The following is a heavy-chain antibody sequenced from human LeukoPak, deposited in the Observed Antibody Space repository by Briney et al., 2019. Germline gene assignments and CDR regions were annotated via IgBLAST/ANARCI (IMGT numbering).Heavy chain of an antibody. CDR1: GGSFSGYY. CDR3: ARHSTYYYGSGSEEFDAFDI. J-gene: IGHJ3*02. CDR2: INHSGST. V-gene: IGHV4-34*01. D-gene: IGHD3-10*01. Sequence: PSETLSLTCAVYGGSFSGYYWSWIRQPPGKGLEWVGEINHSGSTNYNPSLKSRVTISVDTSKNQFSLKLSSVTAADTAVYYCARHSTYYYGSGSEEFDAFDIWGQGTMVTVSS.